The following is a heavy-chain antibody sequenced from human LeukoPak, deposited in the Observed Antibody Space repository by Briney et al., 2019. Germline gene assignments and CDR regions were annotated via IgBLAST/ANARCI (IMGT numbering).Heavy chain of an antibody. V-gene: IGHV1-2*02. CDR1: GYTFTGYF. CDR2: INPNSGGT. D-gene: IGHD3-10*01. J-gene: IGHJ4*02. Sequence: GASVKVSCKASGYTFTGYFIHWVRQAPGQGLEWMGWINPNSGGTNYQGRVTMTRDTSISTAYMELSRLRSDDTAVYYCASGSGGWGSYYPNWGQGTLVTVSS. CDR3: ASGSGGWGSYYPN.